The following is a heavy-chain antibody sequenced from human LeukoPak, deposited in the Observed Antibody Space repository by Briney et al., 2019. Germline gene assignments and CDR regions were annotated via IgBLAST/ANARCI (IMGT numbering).Heavy chain of an antibody. CDR3: ATAGRLSYYFDY. V-gene: IGHV3-23*01. CDR1: GFSVSTYA. J-gene: IGHJ4*02. Sequence: PGGSLRLSCTASGFSVSTYAMNWVRQAPGKGLEWVSGISVGGDNTYYADSVKGRFTISRDNSRNTLYLQMNSLRAEDTAVYYCATAGRLSYYFDYWGQGTLVTVSS. CDR2: ISVGGDNT. D-gene: IGHD6-6*01.